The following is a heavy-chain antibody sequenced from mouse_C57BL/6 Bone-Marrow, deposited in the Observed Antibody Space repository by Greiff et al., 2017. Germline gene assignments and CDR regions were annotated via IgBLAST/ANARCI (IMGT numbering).Heavy chain of an antibody. CDR2: INPSSGYT. V-gene: IGHV1-4*01. CDR3: ARFTTVVARGFAY. CDR1: GYTFTSYT. J-gene: IGHJ3*01. Sequence: VQLQQSGAELARPGASVKMSCKASGYTFTSYTMHWVKQRPGQGLEWIGYINPSSGYTKYNQKFKDKATLTADKSSSTAYMQLSSLTSEYSAVYYCARFTTVVARGFAYWGQGTLVTVSA. D-gene: IGHD1-1*01.